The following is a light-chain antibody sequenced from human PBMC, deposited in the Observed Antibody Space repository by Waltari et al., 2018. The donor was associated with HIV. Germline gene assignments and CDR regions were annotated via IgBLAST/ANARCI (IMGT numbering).Light chain of an antibody. J-gene: IGKJ4*01. V-gene: IGKV4-1*01. CDR3: QQYYNIPLT. Sequence: DFVMPQSPAVLTVSLGERATINCKSSQSVFYASNNKTYLAWYQQKPGQPPKLLIYWASAREAGGRDRFSGSGSGTDFTLTLSSLQPEDVAVYHCQQYYNIPLTFGGGTKVEIK. CDR1: QSVFYASNNKTY. CDR2: WAS.